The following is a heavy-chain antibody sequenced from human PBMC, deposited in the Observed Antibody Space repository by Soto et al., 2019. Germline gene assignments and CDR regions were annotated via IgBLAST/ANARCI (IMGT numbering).Heavy chain of an antibody. CDR3: ARQSDFWSGYDAFDI. V-gene: IGHV4-59*08. Sequence: SETLYLTCTVSGGSISSYYWSWIRQPPGKGLEWIGYIYYSGSTNYNPSLKSRVTISVDTSKNQFSLKLSSVTAADTAVYYCARQSDFWSGYDAFDIWGQGTMVTVSS. J-gene: IGHJ3*02. CDR1: GGSISSYY. D-gene: IGHD3-3*01. CDR2: IYYSGST.